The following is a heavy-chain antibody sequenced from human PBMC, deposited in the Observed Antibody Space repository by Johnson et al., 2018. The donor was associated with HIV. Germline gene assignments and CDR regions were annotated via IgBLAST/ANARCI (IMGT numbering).Heavy chain of an antibody. CDR2: IKQDGSER. D-gene: IGHD5-24*01. CDR3: ARNGDGYTPDAFDI. CDR1: GFTFSSYW. Sequence: VLLVESVGGVVRPGGSLRLSCVGSGFTFSSYWMSWVRQAPGKGLEWVATIKQDGSERYHVDSVKGRFTISRDNAKKSLYLQMNSLRVEDTAVYFCARNGDGYTPDAFDIWGQGTVVTVSS. V-gene: IGHV3-7*01. J-gene: IGHJ3*02.